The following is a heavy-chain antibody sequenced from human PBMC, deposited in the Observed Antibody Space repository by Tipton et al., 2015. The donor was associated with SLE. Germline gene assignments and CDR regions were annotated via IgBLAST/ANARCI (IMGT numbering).Heavy chain of an antibody. J-gene: IGHJ4*02. CDR2: IWHDSSNK. V-gene: IGHV3-30*02. CDR1: GFNFSAYG. Sequence: GSLRLSCAASGFNFSAYGMLWVRRAPGKGLEWVSFIWHDSSNKFYADSVRGRFTISRDNSKNTLYLQINSLRPEDTAVYYCAKDTGHWYYLDHWGQGTRVTVSS. CDR3: AKDTGHWYYLDH. D-gene: IGHD2-8*02.